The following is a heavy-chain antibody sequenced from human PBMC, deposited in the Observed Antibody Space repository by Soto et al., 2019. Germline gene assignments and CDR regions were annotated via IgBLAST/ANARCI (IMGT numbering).Heavy chain of an antibody. Sequence: SETLSLTCTVSGGSISSGDYYWSWIRQPPGKGLEWIGYIYYSGSTYYNPSLKSRVTISVDTSKNQFSLKLSSVTAADTAVYYCGRVWGYCTTGVCYTAFDIWGQGTMVTVSS. CDR3: GRVWGYCTTGVCYTAFDI. D-gene: IGHD2-8*01. CDR2: IYYSGST. CDR1: GGSISSGDYY. V-gene: IGHV4-30-4*01. J-gene: IGHJ3*02.